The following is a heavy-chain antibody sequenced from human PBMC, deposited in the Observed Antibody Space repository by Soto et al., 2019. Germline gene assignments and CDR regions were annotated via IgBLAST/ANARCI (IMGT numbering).Heavy chain of an antibody. CDR1: GGTFSSYA. CDR2: IIPIFGTA. CDR3: ARDTPQSIAVAPSPDLQH. V-gene: IGHV1-69*13. Sequence: SVKVSCKASGGTFSSYAISWVRQAPGQGLEWMGGIIPIFGTANYAQKFQGRVTVTADESTSTAYMELSSLRSEDTAVYYCARDTPQSIAVAPSPDLQHWGQGTLVTVSS. D-gene: IGHD6-19*01. J-gene: IGHJ1*01.